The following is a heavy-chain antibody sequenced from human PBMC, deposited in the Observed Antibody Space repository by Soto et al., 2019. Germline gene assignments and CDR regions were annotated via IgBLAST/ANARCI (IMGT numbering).Heavy chain of an antibody. D-gene: IGHD3-10*01. Sequence: PWETLSLTCTVSGGSISSGGYYWSWIRQHPGKGLEWIGYIYYSGSTYYNPSLKSRVTISVDTSKNQFSLELSSVTAADTAVYYCARTIGRGAFDIWGQGTMVTVSS. CDR2: IYYSGST. CDR3: ARTIGRGAFDI. J-gene: IGHJ3*02. CDR1: GGSISSGGYY. V-gene: IGHV4-31*03.